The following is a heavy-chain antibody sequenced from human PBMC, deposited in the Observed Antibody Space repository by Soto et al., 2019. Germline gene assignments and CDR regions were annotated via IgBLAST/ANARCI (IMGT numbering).Heavy chain of an antibody. CDR2: IYSGGST. D-gene: IGHD3-10*01. J-gene: IGHJ6*02. Sequence: GGSLRLSCAASGFTVSSNYMSWVRQSPGKGLEWVSVIYSGGSTYYADSVKGRFTISRDNSKNTLYLQMDSLRAEDTAVYYCARDYADGGPYYYGMDVWGQGTTVTVSS. CDR1: GFTVSSNY. V-gene: IGHV3-53*01. CDR3: ARDYADGGPYYYGMDV.